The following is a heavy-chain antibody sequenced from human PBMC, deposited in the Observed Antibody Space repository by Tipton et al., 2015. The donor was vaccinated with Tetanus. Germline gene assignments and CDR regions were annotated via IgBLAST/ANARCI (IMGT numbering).Heavy chain of an antibody. Sequence: SLRLSCAASAFTFSTYSMSWVRQAPGKGLEWISYISPTGSTVHYADSVKGRFTISRDNAKNSLYLQMNSLRDADTAAYYCARVRGGRSYPNAFDIWGQGTLVTVSS. V-gene: IGHV3-48*02. CDR1: AFTFSTYS. CDR2: ISPTGSTV. D-gene: IGHD2-15*01. CDR3: ARVRGGRSYPNAFDI. J-gene: IGHJ3*02.